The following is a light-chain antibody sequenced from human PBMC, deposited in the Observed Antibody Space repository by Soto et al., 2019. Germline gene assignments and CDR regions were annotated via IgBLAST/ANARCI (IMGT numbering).Light chain of an antibody. CDR1: QNINRY. Sequence: EIVVTQSACTLSWSTGERATLSCETSQNINRYLAWYHQKNGQPPRLLIYDASTRATGIPARFSGSGYGTDFNLTISSLEPEDFAVYYCQQRSNWPITFGQGTRLEIK. J-gene: IGKJ5*01. CDR3: QQRSNWPIT. V-gene: IGKV3-11*01. CDR2: DAS.